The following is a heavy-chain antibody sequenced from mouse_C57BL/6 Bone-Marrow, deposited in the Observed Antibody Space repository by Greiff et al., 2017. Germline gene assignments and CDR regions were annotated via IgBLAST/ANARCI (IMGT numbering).Heavy chain of an antibody. CDR3: ERLGSRAMDY. CDR1: GYTFTSYW. V-gene: IGHV1-52*01. D-gene: IGHD1-1*01. Sequence: VQLQQPGAELVRPGSSVKLSCKASGYTFTSYWMHWVKQRPIQGLEWIGNIDPSDSETHYNQKFKDKATLTVDKSSSTAYMQLSSLTSEDSAVYYCERLGSRAMDYWGQGTSVTVSS. J-gene: IGHJ4*01. CDR2: IDPSDSET.